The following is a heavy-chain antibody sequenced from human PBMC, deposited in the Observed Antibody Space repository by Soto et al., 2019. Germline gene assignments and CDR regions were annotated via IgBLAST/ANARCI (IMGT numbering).Heavy chain of an antibody. V-gene: IGHV4-30-4*01. D-gene: IGHD5-18*01. J-gene: IGHJ4*02. CDR1: GGSISSGDYY. Sequence: TSETLSLTCTVSGGSISSGDYYWSWIRQPPGKGLEWIGYIYYSGSTYYNPSLKSRVTISVDTSKNQFSLKLSSVTAADTAVYYCARGYSYGQFDYWGQGTLVTVSS. CDR2: IYYSGST. CDR3: ARGYSYGQFDY.